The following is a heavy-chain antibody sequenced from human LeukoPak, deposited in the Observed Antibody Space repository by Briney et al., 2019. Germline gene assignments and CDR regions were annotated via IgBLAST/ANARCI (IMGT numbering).Heavy chain of an antibody. CDR3: ARGSVLVVPDTDDFDI. D-gene: IGHD2-2*01. CDR2: IYTSGST. J-gene: IGHJ3*02. V-gene: IGHV4-4*07. Sequence: SETLSLTCTVSGGSISSYYGSWIRQPAGKGLEWIGRIYTSGSTNYNPSLKSRVTISVDTTKNQFSLKLSSVTAADTAVYYGARGSVLVVPDTDDFDIWGQGTMVTVSS. CDR1: GGSISSYY.